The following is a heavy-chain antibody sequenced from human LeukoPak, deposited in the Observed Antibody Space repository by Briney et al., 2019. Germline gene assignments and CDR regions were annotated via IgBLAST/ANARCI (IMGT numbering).Heavy chain of an antibody. D-gene: IGHD6-19*01. J-gene: IGHJ4*02. V-gene: IGHV3-23*01. CDR3: VKLSSGSGSKFGFDS. CDR1: GFTFGSFA. Sequence: PGGSLRLSCAASGFTFGSFALSWVRQTPGKSLESVSIITNGGVTTYYADSVRGRFTISRDNSKNMLYLQMNSLRAEDTAVYYCVKLSSGSGSKFGFDSWGQGTLATVSS. CDR2: ITNGGVTT.